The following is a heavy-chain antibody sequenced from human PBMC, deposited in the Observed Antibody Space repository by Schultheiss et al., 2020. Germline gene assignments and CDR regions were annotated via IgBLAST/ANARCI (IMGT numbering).Heavy chain of an antibody. CDR2: IYYSGTT. CDR3: AKGRALWFGESEDF. D-gene: IGHD3-10*01. CDR1: GGSISSGGYY. V-gene: IGHV4-31*03. Sequence: SETLSLTCTVSGGSISSGGYYWSWIRQHPGKGLEWIGYIYYSGTTYYNPSLKSRVTISVDTSKNQFSLKLSSVTAADTAVYYCAKGRALWFGESEDFWGQGTLVTVSS. J-gene: IGHJ4*02.